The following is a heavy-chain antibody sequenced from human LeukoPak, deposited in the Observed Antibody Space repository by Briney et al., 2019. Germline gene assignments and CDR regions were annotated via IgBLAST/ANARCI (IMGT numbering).Heavy chain of an antibody. D-gene: IGHD3-9*01. CDR3: AKRGVTGYKEGFDY. Sequence: PGGSLRLSCAASGFTFLSHSMNWVRQAPGKGLEWVSSISSSSNYIDYADSVKGRFTISRDNSENTLFLQMNSLRAEDTAVYYCAKRGVTGYKEGFDYWGQGTLVTVSS. V-gene: IGHV3-21*04. J-gene: IGHJ4*02. CDR2: ISSSSNYI. CDR1: GFTFLSHS.